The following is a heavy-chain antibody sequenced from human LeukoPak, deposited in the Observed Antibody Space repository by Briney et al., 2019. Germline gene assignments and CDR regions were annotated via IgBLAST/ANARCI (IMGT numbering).Heavy chain of an antibody. CDR3: ARIREGYNDAYDI. V-gene: IGHV1-46*01. CDR2: INPGGGNT. CDR1: GYTFTNYY. D-gene: IGHD5-24*01. Sequence: ASVKVSCKASGYTFTNYYIHWVRQAPGQGLEWMGLINPGGGNTNYAQNFQGRVTMTRDTSASTVYMELSSLRSEDTAIYYCARIREGYNDAYDIWGQGTVVTVPS. J-gene: IGHJ3*02.